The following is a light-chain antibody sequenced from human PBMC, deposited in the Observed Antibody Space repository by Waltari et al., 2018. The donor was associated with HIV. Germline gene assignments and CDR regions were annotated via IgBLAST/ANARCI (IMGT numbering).Light chain of an antibody. J-gene: IGLJ3*02. V-gene: IGLV2-11*01. CDR2: DVT. Sequence: QSALTQPRSVSGSPGQSVTISCTGTSSDVGGYNYVSWYQQNPGKAPKFIIYDVTKRPAGVLDRFAGSKSGNKASLTICGREAEDEADYYCCSYARKYPVLLGGGTKRTGL. CDR1: SSDVGGYNY. CDR3: CSYARKYPVL.